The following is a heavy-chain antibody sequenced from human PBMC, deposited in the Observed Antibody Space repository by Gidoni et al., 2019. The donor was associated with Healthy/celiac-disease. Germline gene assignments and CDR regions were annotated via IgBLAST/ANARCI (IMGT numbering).Heavy chain of an antibody. Sequence: EVQLVESGGGLVQPGGSLRLSCAASGFTFSSYGMSWGRQAPGKGLEWVANIKQDGSEKYYVDSVKGRFTISRDNAKNSLYLQMNSLRAEDTAVYYCARGTTVTRGFDYWGQGTLVTVSS. J-gene: IGHJ4*02. CDR3: ARGTTVTRGFDY. CDR1: GFTFSSYG. CDR2: IKQDGSEK. V-gene: IGHV3-7*01. D-gene: IGHD4-17*01.